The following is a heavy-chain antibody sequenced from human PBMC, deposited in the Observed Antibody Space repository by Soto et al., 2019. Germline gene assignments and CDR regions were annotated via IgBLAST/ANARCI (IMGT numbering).Heavy chain of an antibody. J-gene: IGHJ4*02. CDR1: GFTFSDYY. Sequence: GGSLRLSCAASGFTFSDYYMSWIRQAPGKGLEWVSYISSSGSTIYYADSVKGRFTISRDNAKNSLYLQMNSLRAEDTAVYYCARQRAYGDYVSVFYYFDYWGQGTLVTVSS. CDR3: ARQRAYGDYVSVFYYFDY. D-gene: IGHD4-17*01. CDR2: ISSSGSTI. V-gene: IGHV3-11*01.